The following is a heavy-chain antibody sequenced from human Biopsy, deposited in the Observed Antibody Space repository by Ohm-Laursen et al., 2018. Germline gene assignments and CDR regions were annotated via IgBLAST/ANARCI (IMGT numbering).Heavy chain of an antibody. CDR1: GFTVSTTY. Sequence: SLRLSCAASGFTVSTTYMSWVRQAPGKGLEWVSITYLDGNTYYTDSLKGRFAISRDNSKNALYLQMNSLRPADTAKYYCVRGRAYWGQGTLVTVSS. J-gene: IGHJ4*02. V-gene: IGHV3-53*01. CDR3: VRGRAY. CDR2: TYLDGNT.